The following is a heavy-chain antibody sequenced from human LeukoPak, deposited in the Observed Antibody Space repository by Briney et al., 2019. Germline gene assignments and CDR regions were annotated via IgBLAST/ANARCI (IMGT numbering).Heavy chain of an antibody. D-gene: IGHD3-10*01. CDR1: GYTFTSYG. CDR2: ISAYNGNT. V-gene: IGHV1-18*01. Sequence: EASVKVSCKASGYTFTSYGISWVRQPPGQGLEWMGWISAYNGNTNYAQKLQGRVTMTTDTSTSTAYMELRSLRSDDTAVYYCARAMVRGVNDYWGQGTLVTVSS. J-gene: IGHJ4*02. CDR3: ARAMVRGVNDY.